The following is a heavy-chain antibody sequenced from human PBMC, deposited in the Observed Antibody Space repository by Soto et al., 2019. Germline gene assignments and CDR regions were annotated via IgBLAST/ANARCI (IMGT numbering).Heavy chain of an antibody. Sequence: PSETLSLTCTVSGGSISSYYWSWIRQPPGKGLEWSGYIYYSGSTNYNPSLKSRVTISEDTSKSQFSLKVNSMTAADTAVYYCARYRREAVAGYTLDNWGQGILVTVSS. J-gene: IGHJ4*02. D-gene: IGHD6-13*01. V-gene: IGHV4-59*01. CDR1: GGSISSYY. CDR2: IYYSGST. CDR3: ARYRREAVAGYTLDN.